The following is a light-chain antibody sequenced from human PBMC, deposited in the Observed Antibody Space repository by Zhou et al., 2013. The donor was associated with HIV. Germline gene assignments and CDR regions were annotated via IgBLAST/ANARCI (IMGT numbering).Light chain of an antibody. V-gene: IGKV1-5*03. Sequence: DIQMTQSPSTLSASVGDRVTITCRASQSISSRLAWYQQKPGKAPKLLIYKASNLESGVPSRFSGSGSGTEFTLTISSLQPDDFATYYCQHFNSYPLTFGGGTKVEIK. CDR2: KAS. CDR1: QSISSR. CDR3: QHFNSYPLT. J-gene: IGKJ4*01.